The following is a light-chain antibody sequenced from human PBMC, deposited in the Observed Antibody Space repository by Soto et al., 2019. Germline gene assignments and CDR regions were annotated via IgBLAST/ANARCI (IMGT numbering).Light chain of an antibody. V-gene: IGLV1-40*01. CDR3: QSYDISLTTWV. CDR2: GNS. CDR1: SSNIGAGYD. Sequence: QSVLTQPPSVSGAPRQRVTISGTGSSSNIGAGYDVHWYQQLPGTAPKLLIYGNSNRPSGVPDRFSGSKSGASASLAITGLQAEDEADYYCQSYDISLTTWVFGGGTKLTVL. J-gene: IGLJ3*02.